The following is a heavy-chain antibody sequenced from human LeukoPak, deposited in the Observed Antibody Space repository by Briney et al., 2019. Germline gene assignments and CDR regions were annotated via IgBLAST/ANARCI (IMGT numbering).Heavy chain of an antibody. CDR3: ARWQHDYVWGSYRSQPFYY. CDR2: INHSGST. J-gene: IGHJ4*02. D-gene: IGHD3-16*02. CDR1: GGSFSGYY. Sequence: SETLSLTCAVYGGSFSGYYWSWIRQPPGKGLEWIGEINHSGSTNYNPSLKSRVTISVDTSKNRFSLKLSSVTAAGTAVYYCARWQHDYVWGSYRSQPFYYWGQGTLVTVSS. V-gene: IGHV4-34*01.